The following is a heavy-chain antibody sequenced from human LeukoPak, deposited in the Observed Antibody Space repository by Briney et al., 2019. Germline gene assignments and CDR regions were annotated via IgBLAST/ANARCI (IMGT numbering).Heavy chain of an antibody. CDR1: GFIFSNYA. CDR3: ARAGSVVVPAAIWDWAFDY. D-gene: IGHD2-2*01. J-gene: IGHJ4*02. Sequence: PGGSLRLSCAASGFIFSNYAIHWVRQAPGKGLEWVSSISSSSSYIYYADSVKGRFTISRDNAKNSLYLQMNSLRAEDTAVYYCARAGSVVVPAAIWDWAFDYWGQGTLVTVSS. CDR2: ISSSSSYI. V-gene: IGHV3-21*01.